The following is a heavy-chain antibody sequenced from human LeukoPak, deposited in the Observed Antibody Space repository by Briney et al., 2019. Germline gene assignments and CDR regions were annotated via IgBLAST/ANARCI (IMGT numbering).Heavy chain of an antibody. CDR1: GGSFSGYY. J-gene: IGHJ4*02. CDR3: ARGPRGSCWYHRDY. V-gene: IGHV4-34*01. CDR2: INHSGST. Sequence: PSETLSLTCAVYGGSFSGYYWSWIRQPPGKGLEWIGEINHSGSTNYNPSLKSRVTISVDTSKNQFSLKLSSVTAADTAVYYCARGPRGSCWYHRDYWGQGTLVTVSS. D-gene: IGHD6-19*01.